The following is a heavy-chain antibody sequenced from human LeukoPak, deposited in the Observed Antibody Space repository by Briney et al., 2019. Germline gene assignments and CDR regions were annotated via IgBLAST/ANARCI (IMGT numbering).Heavy chain of an antibody. J-gene: IGHJ4*02. V-gene: IGHV1-18*01. CDR2: ISAYNGNT. CDR3: ARDEAVLWFGELLNY. D-gene: IGHD3-10*01. CDR1: GYTFTSYG. Sequence: GASVKVSCKASGYTFTSYGISWVRQAPGQGLVWMGWISAYNGNTNYAQKLQGRVTMTTDTSTSTAYMELRSLRSDDTAVYYCARDEAVLWFGELLNYWGQGTLVTVSS.